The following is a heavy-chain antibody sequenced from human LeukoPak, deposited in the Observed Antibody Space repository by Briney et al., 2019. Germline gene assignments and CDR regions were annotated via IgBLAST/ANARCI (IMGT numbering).Heavy chain of an antibody. V-gene: IGHV4-39*01. CDR2: IYYSGST. D-gene: IGHD2-2*02. CDR3: ARHSVVVPAAISY. Sequence: SETLSLTCTVSGGSISSSSYYWGWIRQPPGKGLEWIGSIYYSGSTYYNPSLKSRVTISVDTSKNQFSLKLSSVTAADTAVYYCARHSVVVPAAISYRGQGTLVTVSS. J-gene: IGHJ4*02. CDR1: GGSISSSSYY.